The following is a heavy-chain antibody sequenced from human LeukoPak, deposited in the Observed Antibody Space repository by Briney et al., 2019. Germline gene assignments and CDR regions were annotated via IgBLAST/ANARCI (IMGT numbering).Heavy chain of an antibody. Sequence: SETLSLTCTVSGRPISSSSYYWGWIRQPPGEGLEWIGSFYYSRRPYYNPALMSRVTISVDTSKNQFSLKLSSVTAADTAVYYCARDGPPGAFDIWGQGTMVTVSS. CDR1: GRPISSSSYY. J-gene: IGHJ3*02. V-gene: IGHV4-39*07. CDR3: ARDGPPGAFDI. CDR2: FYYSRRP. D-gene: IGHD7-27*01.